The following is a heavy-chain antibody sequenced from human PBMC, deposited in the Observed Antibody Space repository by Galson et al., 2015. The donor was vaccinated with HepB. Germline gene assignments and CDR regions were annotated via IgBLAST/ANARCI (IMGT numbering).Heavy chain of an antibody. D-gene: IGHD3-3*01. CDR3: TTDSGVWSGYSVGVPQGY. V-gene: IGHV3-15*01. CDR1: GFTFSNAW. J-gene: IGHJ4*02. CDR2: IKSKNDGGTT. Sequence: SLRLSCAASGFTFSNAWMSWVRQAPGKGLEWVGRIKSKNDGGTTDYAAPVKGRFTISRDDSKNTLYLQMNSLKTEDTAVYYCTTDSGVWSGYSVGVPQGYWGQGTLVTVSS.